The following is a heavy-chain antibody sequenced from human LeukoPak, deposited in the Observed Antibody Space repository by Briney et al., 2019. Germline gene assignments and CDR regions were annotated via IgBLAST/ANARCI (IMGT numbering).Heavy chain of an antibody. Sequence: PSETLSLTCTVSGGSISSYYWSWIRQPPGKGLEWIGYIYYSGSTNYNPSLKSRVTISVDTSKNQFSLKLSSVTAADTAVYYCARTPRWGPMSRGYSGYAPVWGQGTLVTVSS. V-gene: IGHV4-59*12. D-gene: IGHD5-12*01. CDR1: GGSISSYY. J-gene: IGHJ4*02. CDR3: ARTPRWGPMSRGYSGYAPV. CDR2: IYYSGST.